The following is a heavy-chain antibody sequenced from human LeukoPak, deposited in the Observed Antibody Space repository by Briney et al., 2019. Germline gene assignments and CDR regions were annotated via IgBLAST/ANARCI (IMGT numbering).Heavy chain of an antibody. J-gene: IGHJ4*02. Sequence: GGSLRLSCAASGFTFSNYAMSWVRQAPGKGLECLTVITDNSVATAYADPVKGRFTISRDNSKNTLYLQMNSLRAEDTAVYYCAKDDSYGLNRPYYFDYWGQGTLVTVSS. CDR1: GFTFSNYA. CDR3: AKDDSYGLNRPYYFDY. V-gene: IGHV3-23*01. CDR2: ITDNSVAT. D-gene: IGHD5-18*01.